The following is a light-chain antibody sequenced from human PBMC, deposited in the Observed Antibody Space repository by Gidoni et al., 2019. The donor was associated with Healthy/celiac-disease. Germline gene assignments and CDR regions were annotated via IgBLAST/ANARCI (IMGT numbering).Light chain of an antibody. CDR2: GAS. J-gene: IGKJ1*01. CDR3: QQYNNWPRRT. V-gene: IGKV3-15*01. Sequence: EIVMTQSPATLSVSPGERATLSCRASQSVSSNLAWYQQKPGQAPRLLIYGASTRATGIPARFSGSGSGTEFTLTISSLQSEDFAVYYCQQYNNWPRRTFXQXTKVEIK. CDR1: QSVSSN.